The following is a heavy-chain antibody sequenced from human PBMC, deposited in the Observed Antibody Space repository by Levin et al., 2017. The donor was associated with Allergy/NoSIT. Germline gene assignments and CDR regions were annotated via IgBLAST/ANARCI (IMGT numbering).Heavy chain of an antibody. D-gene: IGHD3-10*01. Sequence: GGSLRLSCAASGFTFSSYGMHWVRQAPGKGLEWVAVIWYDGSTKYYADSVKGRFTISRENSKNTLYVQMNSLRAEDTAVYYCARDRGFREWMDMDDWGKGTTVTVSS. CDR1: GFTFSSYG. V-gene: IGHV3-33*01. CDR2: IWYDGSTK. CDR3: ARDRGFREWMDMDD. J-gene: IGHJ6*03.